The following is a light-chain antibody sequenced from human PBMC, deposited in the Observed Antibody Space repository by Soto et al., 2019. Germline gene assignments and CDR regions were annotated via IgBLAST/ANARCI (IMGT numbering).Light chain of an antibody. J-gene: IGKJ3*01. CDR3: QQYNNWPFP. V-gene: IGKV3-15*01. CDR1: QSVSSN. CDR2: GAS. Sequence: EIVMTQSPATLSVSPGERATLSCRANQSVSSNLAWYQQKPGQAPRLLIYGASTRATGIPARFSGSGSGTEFTLTISSLQSEDFAVYYCQQYNNWPFPFGPGTKVDIK.